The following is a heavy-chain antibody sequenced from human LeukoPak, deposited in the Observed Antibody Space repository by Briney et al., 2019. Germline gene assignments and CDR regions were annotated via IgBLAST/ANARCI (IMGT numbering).Heavy chain of an antibody. Sequence: GGSLRLSCAASGFTFSSYSMNWVRQAPGKGLEWVSAISGSGGSTYYADSVKGRFTISRDNSKNTLYLQMNSLRAEDTAVYYCAKDQGTVRGGYWGQGTLVTVSS. CDR1: GFTFSSYS. J-gene: IGHJ4*02. CDR2: ISGSGGST. D-gene: IGHD2-15*01. V-gene: IGHV3-23*01. CDR3: AKDQGTVRGGY.